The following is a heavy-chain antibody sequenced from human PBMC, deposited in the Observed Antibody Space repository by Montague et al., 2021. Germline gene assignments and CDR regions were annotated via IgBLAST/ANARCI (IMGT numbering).Heavy chain of an antibody. CDR1: SGSIFHAH. J-gene: IGHJ5*02. V-gene: IGHV4-59*08. D-gene: IGHD3-10*01. CDR2: MFYGGAT. Sequence: SDTLSLTCTVSSGSIFHAHWSWVRQPPGKGLEWLGSMFYGGATSNNPSLKSRVTMSIDTSTNQFSLKLSFVTAADTAVYYCAKQDYFVSGTSYKGFDPWGQGTRVTVSS. CDR3: AKQDYFVSGTSYKGFDP.